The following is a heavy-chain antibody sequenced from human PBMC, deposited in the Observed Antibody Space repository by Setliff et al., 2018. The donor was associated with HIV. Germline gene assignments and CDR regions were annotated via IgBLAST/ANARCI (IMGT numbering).Heavy chain of an antibody. Sequence: GGSLRLSCTAPGFSFRNFGMTWVRQAPGKGLEWVSSISSSDDDTHYADSLRGRFTVSRDNAKSALYLQMNNLSVDDTAVYYCVRDSAASVWVGASVYYFDFWGQGIQVTVSS. CDR3: VRDSAASVWVGASVYYFDF. V-gene: IGHV3-21*01. D-gene: IGHD1-26*01. CDR1: GFSFRNFG. CDR2: ISSSDDDT. J-gene: IGHJ4*02.